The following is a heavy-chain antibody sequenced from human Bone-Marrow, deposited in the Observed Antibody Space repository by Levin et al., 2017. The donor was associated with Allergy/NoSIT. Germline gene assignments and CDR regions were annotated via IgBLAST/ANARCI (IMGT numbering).Heavy chain of an antibody. CDR1: GFTFRSYA. CDR2: IGDSGDGT. Sequence: GGSLRLSCAASGFTFRSYAMSWVRQAPGKGLEWVSAIGDSGDGTHYADSVKGRFTISRDISKKTLYLLMNSLRAEDTAVYFCAKDRVDYDNSGYTSWSFDYWGQGTLVTVSS. D-gene: IGHD3-22*01. V-gene: IGHV3-23*01. CDR3: AKDRVDYDNSGYTSWSFDY. J-gene: IGHJ4*02.